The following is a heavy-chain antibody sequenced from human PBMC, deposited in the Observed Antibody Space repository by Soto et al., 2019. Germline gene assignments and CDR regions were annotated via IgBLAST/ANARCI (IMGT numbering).Heavy chain of an antibody. CDR1: GFTFSSYA. CDR3: AKDRGQLVEGGDFDY. V-gene: IGHV3-23*01. J-gene: IGHJ4*02. D-gene: IGHD6-6*01. Sequence: EVQLLESGGGLVQPGGSLGLSCAASGFTFSSYAMSWVRQAPGKGLEWVSAISGSGGSTYYADSVKGRFTISRDNSKNTLYLQMNSLRAEDTAVYYCAKDRGQLVEGGDFDYWGQGTLVTVSS. CDR2: ISGSGGST.